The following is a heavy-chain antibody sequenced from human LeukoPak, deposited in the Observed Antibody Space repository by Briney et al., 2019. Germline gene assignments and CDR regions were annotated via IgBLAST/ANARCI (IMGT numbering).Heavy chain of an antibody. J-gene: IGHJ4*02. V-gene: IGHV4-34*01. CDR1: GGSFSGYY. D-gene: IGHD6-19*01. CDR2: INHSGST. CDR3: ARGPYSSGWYEARKYYFDY. Sequence: SETLSLTCAVYGGSFSGYYWSWIRQPPGKGLEWIGEINHSGSTNYNPTLKSRVTISVDTSKNQFSLKLSSVTAADTAVYYCARGPYSSGWYEARKYYFDYWGQGTLVTVSS.